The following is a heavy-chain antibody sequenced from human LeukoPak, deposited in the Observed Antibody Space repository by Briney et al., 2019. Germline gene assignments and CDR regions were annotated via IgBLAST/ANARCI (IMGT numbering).Heavy chain of an antibody. V-gene: IGHV3-23*01. D-gene: IGHD4-11*01. J-gene: IGHJ4*02. CDR1: GFTFSSTS. Sequence: GGSLRLSCAASGFTFSSTSMSWVRQAPGKGLEWVAVTVGCGDGTYYADSVKGRFTISRDNSNNTLYLQMNSLRAEDTAVYCAKLTTSWGQGTLVTVSS. CDR3: KLTTS. CDR2: TVGCGDGT.